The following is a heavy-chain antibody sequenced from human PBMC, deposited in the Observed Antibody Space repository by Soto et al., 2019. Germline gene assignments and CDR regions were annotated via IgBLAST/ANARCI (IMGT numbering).Heavy chain of an antibody. CDR2: IYYSGST. CDR3: ARQAPGHMVRNWFEP. V-gene: IGHV4-59*08. Sequence: SETLSLTCTVSGGSISSYYWIWIRQPPGKGLEWIGYIYYSGSTNYNPSLKSRVTISVDTSKNQFSLKLSSVTAADTAVYYCARQAPGHMVRNWFEPWGQGTLVTVSS. J-gene: IGHJ5*02. D-gene: IGHD3-10*01. CDR1: GGSISSYY.